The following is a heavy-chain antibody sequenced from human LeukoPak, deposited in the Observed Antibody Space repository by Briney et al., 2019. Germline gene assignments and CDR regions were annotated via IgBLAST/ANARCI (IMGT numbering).Heavy chain of an antibody. CDR2: IYYTGST. CDR3: ARGANRLDS. V-gene: IGHV4-59*12. CDR1: GGSINTYY. Sequence: ETLSLTCSVSGGSINTYYWSWIRQTPGKGLEWIGFIYYTGSTNYNPSLKSRVTMSVDTSKSQFSLKLTSVTAADTALYYCARGANRLDSWGRGTLVTVSS. J-gene: IGHJ4*02. D-gene: IGHD1-14*01.